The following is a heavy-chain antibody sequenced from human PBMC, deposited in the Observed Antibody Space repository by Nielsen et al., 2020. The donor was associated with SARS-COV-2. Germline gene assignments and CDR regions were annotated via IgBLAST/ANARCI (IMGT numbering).Heavy chain of an antibody. V-gene: IGHV1-8*01. CDR3: AAVQDYDFWSGYSPDYYYYGMDV. J-gene: IGHJ6*02. D-gene: IGHD3-3*01. CDR1: GYTFTSYD. CDR2: MNPNSGNT. Sequence: ASVKVSCKASGYTFTSYDINWVRQATGQGLEWMGWMNPNSGNTGYAQKFQGRVTMTRNTSISTAYMELSSLRSEDTAVYYCAAVQDYDFWSGYSPDYYYYGMDVWGQGTTVTVSS.